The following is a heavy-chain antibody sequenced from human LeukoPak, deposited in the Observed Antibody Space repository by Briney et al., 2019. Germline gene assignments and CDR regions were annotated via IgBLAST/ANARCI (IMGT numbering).Heavy chain of an antibody. V-gene: IGHV4-34*01. CDR2: INHSGST. Sequence: SETLSLTCAVYGGSFSGYYWSWIRQPPGKGLEWIGEINHSGSTNYNPSLKSRVTISVDTSKNQFSLKLSSVTAADTAVYYCAGGGGHDYWGQGTLVTVSS. CDR3: AGGGGHDY. D-gene: IGHD4-23*01. CDR1: GGSFSGYY. J-gene: IGHJ4*02.